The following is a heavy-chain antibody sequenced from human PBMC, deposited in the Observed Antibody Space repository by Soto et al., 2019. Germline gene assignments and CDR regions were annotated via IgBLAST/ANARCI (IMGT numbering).Heavy chain of an antibody. CDR3: IRGGGGGLFDP. CDR2: ISSGSRYP. D-gene: IGHD2-15*01. J-gene: IGHJ5*02. Sequence: SGGSLRLSCAGSGFTFGDSYRSWIRQAPGKGLEWLSYISSGSRYPAYADSVKGGFTISGENAKRSLYSTMISLTAEVTDIYYCIRGGGGGLFDPWGQGTMVTVSS. V-gene: IGHV3-11*06. CDR1: GFTFGDSY.